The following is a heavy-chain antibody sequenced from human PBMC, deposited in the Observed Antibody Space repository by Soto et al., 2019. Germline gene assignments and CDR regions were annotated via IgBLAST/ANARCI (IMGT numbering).Heavy chain of an antibody. CDR1: GFTFSSYA. Sequence: QVQLVESGGGVVQPGRSLRLSCAASGFTFSSYAMHWVRQAPGKGLEWVAVISYDGSNKYYADSVKGRFTISRDNXKXTXXLPMTSLRAEDTAVYYCARADPIVVVTARTDGPDYWGQGTLVTVSS. CDR3: ARADPIVVVTARTDGPDY. CDR2: ISYDGSNK. V-gene: IGHV3-30-3*01. J-gene: IGHJ4*02. D-gene: IGHD2-21*02.